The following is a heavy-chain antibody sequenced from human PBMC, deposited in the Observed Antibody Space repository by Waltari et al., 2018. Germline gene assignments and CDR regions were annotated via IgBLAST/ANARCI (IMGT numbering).Heavy chain of an antibody. V-gene: IGHV4-4*07. CDR1: GGSISSYY. Sequence: QVQLQESGPGLVKPSETLSLTCTVSGGSISSYYWSWIRQPAGKGLEWIGRIYTSGSTNYNPSLKSRVTMSVDTSKNQFSLKLSSVTAADTAVYYCARVGSIAAAGTISYYFDYWGQGTLVTVSS. J-gene: IGHJ4*02. D-gene: IGHD6-13*01. CDR3: ARVGSIAAAGTISYYFDY. CDR2: IYTSGST.